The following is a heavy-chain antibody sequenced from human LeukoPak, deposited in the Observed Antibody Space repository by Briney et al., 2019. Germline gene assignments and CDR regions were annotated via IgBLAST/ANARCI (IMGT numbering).Heavy chain of an antibody. D-gene: IGHD2-2*01. CDR3: ARENIVVVPAAFNWFDP. J-gene: IGHJ5*02. CDR2: IYYSGST. CDR1: GGSISSSSYY. Sequence: IPSETLSLTCTVSGGSISSSSYYWGWIRQPPGKGLEWIGSIYYSGSTYYNPSLKSRVTISVDTSKNQFSLKLSSVTAADTAVYYCARENIVVVPAAFNWFDPWGQGTLVTVSS. V-gene: IGHV4-39*07.